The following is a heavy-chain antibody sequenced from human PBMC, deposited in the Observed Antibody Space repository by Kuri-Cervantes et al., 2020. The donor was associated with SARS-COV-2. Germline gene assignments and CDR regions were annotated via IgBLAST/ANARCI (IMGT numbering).Heavy chain of an antibody. V-gene: IGHV1-2*04. CDR1: GYTFTDYY. Sequence: ASVKVSCKASGYTFTDYYMHWVRQAPGQGLGWMGWINPNSGGTNYAQKFQGWVTMTRDTSISTVYMELSRLRSDATAVYYCARSTPFRQLVVISQGGAFDIWGQETMVTVSS. CDR3: ARSTPFRQLVVISQGGAFDI. J-gene: IGHJ3*02. D-gene: IGHD3-22*01. CDR2: INPNSGGT.